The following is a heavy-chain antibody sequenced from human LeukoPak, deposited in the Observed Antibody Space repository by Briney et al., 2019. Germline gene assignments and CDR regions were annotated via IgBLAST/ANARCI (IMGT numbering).Heavy chain of an antibody. CDR2: ISGSGGST. CDR3: AKEIYGSGSYSSIGPFDY. D-gene: IGHD3-10*01. Sequence: PGGSLRLSCAASGFTFNDYEMNWVRQAPGKGLEWVSAISGSGGSTYYADSVKGRFTISRDNSKNTLYLQMNSLRAEDTAVYYCAKEIYGSGSYSSIGPFDYWGQGTLVTVSS. J-gene: IGHJ4*02. V-gene: IGHV3-23*01. CDR1: GFTFNDYE.